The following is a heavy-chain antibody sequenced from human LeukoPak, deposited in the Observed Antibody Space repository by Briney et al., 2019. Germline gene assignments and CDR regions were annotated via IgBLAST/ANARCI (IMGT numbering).Heavy chain of an antibody. CDR2: ISSSSSYI. D-gene: IGHD2-15*01. V-gene: IGHV3-21*01. J-gene: IGHJ4*02. CDR3: ARISSSGGSLNDY. Sequence: GGSLRLSCAASGFTFSSYSMNWVRQAPGKGLEWVSSISSSSSYIYYADSVKGRFTISRDNAKNSLYLQMNSLRAEDTAVYYCARISSSGGSLNDYWGQGTLVTVSS. CDR1: GFTFSSYS.